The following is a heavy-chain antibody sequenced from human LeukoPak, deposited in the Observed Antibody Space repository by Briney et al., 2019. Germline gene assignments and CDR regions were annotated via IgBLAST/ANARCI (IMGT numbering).Heavy chain of an antibody. CDR2: MGIGTSTI. V-gene: IGHV3-48*01. CDR1: GFTFTTYS. D-gene: IGHD7-27*01. J-gene: IGHJ4*02. CDR3: VRDKDWGFDS. Sequence: GGSLRLSCAASGFTFTTYSMNWVRQALGKGLEWVSHMGIGTSTIGYADSVKGRFTISRDNAKNSVHLQMSNLRVDDSAVYYCVRDKDWGFDSWGQGTLVTVSS.